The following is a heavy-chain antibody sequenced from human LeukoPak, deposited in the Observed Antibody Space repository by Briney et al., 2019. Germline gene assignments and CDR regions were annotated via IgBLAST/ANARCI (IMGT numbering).Heavy chain of an antibody. V-gene: IGHV3-23*01. D-gene: IGHD1-1*01. CDR2: ISPNGGIT. J-gene: IGHJ1*01. CDR1: GFTFSSHG. CDR3: AKDDACGRYKH. Sequence: PGGTLRLSCAASGFTFSSHGRNWVRQAPGKGLEWVSGISPNGGITYYTSSENRRFTISSDNSKNTVSLQMNKLRGEDTAVYYCAKDDACGRYKHWGQGTLGTVSS.